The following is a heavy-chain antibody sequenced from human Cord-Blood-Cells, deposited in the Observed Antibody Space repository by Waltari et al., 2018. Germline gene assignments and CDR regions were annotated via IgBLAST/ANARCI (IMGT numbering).Heavy chain of an antibody. D-gene: IGHD4-4*01. CDR2: NYPGGST. CDR1: GGSISSSNW. Sequence: QVQLQESGPGLVKRSGTLSLTCAVSGGSISSSNWWSWVRQPPGRGLEWIGENYPGGSTNSTPALKSRVTISVDKSKNRFSRKLGAVTDADTAVYYCARVLDYSNAFDIWGQGTMVTVSS. CDR3: ARVLDYSNAFDI. J-gene: IGHJ3*02. V-gene: IGHV4-4*02.